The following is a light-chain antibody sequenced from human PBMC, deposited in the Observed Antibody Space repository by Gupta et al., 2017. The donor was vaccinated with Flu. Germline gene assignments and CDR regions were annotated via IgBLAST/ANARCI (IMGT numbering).Light chain of an antibody. CDR2: KDT. V-gene: IGLV3-25*02. CDR1: VLATHH. J-gene: IGLJ3*02. CDR3: QSLVTSDTWA. Sequence: SPELTQPASVSVSPGQTATITCSGDVLATHHAYWYQQKPGQAPLLVVFKDTERPSGIPERFSGSTSETTVTLTINSVQAEDEADYYCQSLVTSDTWAFGAGTKLTVL.